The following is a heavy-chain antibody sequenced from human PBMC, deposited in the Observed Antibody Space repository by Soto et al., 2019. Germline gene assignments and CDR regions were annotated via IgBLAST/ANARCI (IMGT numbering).Heavy chain of an antibody. Sequence: EVQLVESGGGLVQPGGSLRLSCAASGFTFSSYAMHWVRQAPGKGLEYVSAISSNGGSTYYENSVKGRFTISRDNSKNTLYLQMGSLRAEDMAVYYCARDGGGYYLDYWGQGTLVTVSS. CDR1: GFTFSSYA. D-gene: IGHD2-15*01. CDR3: ARDGGGYYLDY. J-gene: IGHJ4*02. CDR2: ISSNGGST. V-gene: IGHV3-64*01.